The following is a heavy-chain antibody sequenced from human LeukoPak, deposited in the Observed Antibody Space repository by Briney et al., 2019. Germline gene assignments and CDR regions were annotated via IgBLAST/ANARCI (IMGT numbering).Heavy chain of an antibody. Sequence: PSGTLSFTCAVSGGSISSRNWWSLVRQPPGKGLEWIAEIHHSGSTNYNPSLKSRVTISVDKSKNQFSLKLSSVTAADTAAYYCARIRGFGADYYYYYMDVWGKGTTVTVSS. CDR3: ARIRGFGADYYYYYMDV. CDR2: IHHSGST. D-gene: IGHD3-10*01. J-gene: IGHJ6*03. CDR1: GGSISSRNW. V-gene: IGHV4-4*02.